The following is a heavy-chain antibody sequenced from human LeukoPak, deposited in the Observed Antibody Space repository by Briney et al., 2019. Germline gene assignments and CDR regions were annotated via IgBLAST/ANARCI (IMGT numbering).Heavy chain of an antibody. CDR2: ISGYKDDT. CDR3: ARDQGLVDY. V-gene: IGHV1-18*01. J-gene: IGHJ4*02. CDR1: GGTFSSYA. Sequence: ASVTVSCTASGGTFSSYAISWVRQAPGQGLEWMGWISGYKDDTKYAQKVQGRITMTTDTTTNTAYMELRSLRSDDTAVYYCARDQGLVDYWGQGTLVTVSS.